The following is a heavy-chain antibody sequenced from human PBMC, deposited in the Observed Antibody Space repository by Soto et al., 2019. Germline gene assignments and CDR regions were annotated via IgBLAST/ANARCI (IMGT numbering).Heavy chain of an antibody. J-gene: IGHJ4*02. D-gene: IGHD6-19*01. CDR3: ARDRPSGGWYEGFDS. V-gene: IGHV1-18*01. Sequence: QVQLVQSGDEVKKPGASVKVSCQASGYSFTNLGVSWVRQAPGQGLEWIGWISGYSGSTKYAQKFQDRVSMTTDTSTTTAYRELRSLRFDDTAVYYCARDRPSGGWYEGFDSWGQGTMVTVSS. CDR1: GYSFTNLG. CDR2: ISGYSGST.